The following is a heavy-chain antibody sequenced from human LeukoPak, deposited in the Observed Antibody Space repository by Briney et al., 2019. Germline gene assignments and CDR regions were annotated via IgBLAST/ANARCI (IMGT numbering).Heavy chain of an antibody. CDR3: ATFWGSLESDCLRDAIDV. D-gene: IGHD2-21*02. CDR2: ISGSDAGT. V-gene: IGHV3-23*01. CDR1: GFTFSYYV. Sequence: PGGSLRLSCAASGFTFSYYVMSWVRRAPGKRLEWVSAISGSDAGTYHADSVKGRFTISRDNSKSTLYLLMNRLRAEDTAVYYFATFWGSLESDCLRDAIDVWGQGTTVTVSS. J-gene: IGHJ6*02.